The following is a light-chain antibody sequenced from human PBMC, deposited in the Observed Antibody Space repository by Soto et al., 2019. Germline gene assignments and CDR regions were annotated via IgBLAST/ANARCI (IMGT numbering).Light chain of an antibody. CDR1: QSLVHSDGNTY. CDR3: IQGTHCPYT. V-gene: IGKV2-30*02. J-gene: IGKJ2*01. Sequence: DVVMTQSPLSLPVTLGQPASISCRSSQSLVHSDGNTYLNSFQQRPGQSPRRLIYKVSNRDSSVPDRFSGSGSGTDFTLKISRVEAEDVGVYYCIQGTHCPYTFGQGTKREIK. CDR2: KVS.